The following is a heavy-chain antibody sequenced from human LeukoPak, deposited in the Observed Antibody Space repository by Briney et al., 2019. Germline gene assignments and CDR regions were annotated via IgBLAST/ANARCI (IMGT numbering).Heavy chain of an antibody. J-gene: IGHJ4*02. V-gene: IGHV4-34*01. D-gene: IGHD4-17*01. CDR2: INHSGST. CDR3: ASGKVWYGDSYYFDY. CDR1: GGSFSGYY. Sequence: PSETLSLTCAVYGGSFSGYYWSWIRQPPGKGLEWIGEINHSGSTNYNPSLKSRVTISVDTSKNQFSLKLSSVTAADTAVYYCASGKVWYGDSYYFDYWGQGTLVTVSS.